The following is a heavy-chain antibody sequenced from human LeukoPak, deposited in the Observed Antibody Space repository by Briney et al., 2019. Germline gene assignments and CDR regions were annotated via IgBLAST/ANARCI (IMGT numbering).Heavy chain of an antibody. CDR1: GGSISHYS. CDR2: IYTSGTT. CDR3: ARGYYSSGWYSAFDI. V-gene: IGHV4-4*07. Sequence: SETLSLTCTVSGGSISHYSWTWTRQPAGKGLEWIGRIYTSGTTNYNPSLKSRVTMSVDTSKNQFSLKLSSVTAADTAVYYCARGYYSSGWYSAFDIWGQGTMVTLSS. J-gene: IGHJ3*02. D-gene: IGHD6-19*01.